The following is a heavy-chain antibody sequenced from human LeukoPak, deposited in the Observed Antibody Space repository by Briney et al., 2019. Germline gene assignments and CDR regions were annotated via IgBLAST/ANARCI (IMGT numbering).Heavy chain of an antibody. CDR1: GGSINNYY. V-gene: IGHV4-59*08. J-gene: IGHJ4*02. Sequence: SETLSLTCTVSGGSINNYYWSWIRQPPGKGLEWIGYIYYSGSTHYNPSLKNRVTISVDTSKNQFSLKLSSVTAADTAVYYCARSPLYYYDSSGYSDWGQGTLVTVSS. CDR3: ARSPLYYYDSSGYSD. CDR2: IYYSGST. D-gene: IGHD3-22*01.